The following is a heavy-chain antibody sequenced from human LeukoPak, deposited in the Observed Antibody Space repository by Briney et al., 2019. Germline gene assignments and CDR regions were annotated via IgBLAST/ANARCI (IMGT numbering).Heavy chain of an antibody. CDR1: GFIFDNYG. V-gene: IGHV3-66*01. J-gene: IGHJ3*02. CDR2: IYSGGST. CDR3: ARGYCSSTSCYGGDAFDI. Sequence: GGSLRLSCAASGFIFDNYGMIWVRQSPGKGLEWVSVIYSGGSTYYADSVKGRFTISRDNSKNTLYLQMNSLRAEDTAVYYCARGYCSSTSCYGGDAFDIWGQGTMVTVSS. D-gene: IGHD2-2*01.